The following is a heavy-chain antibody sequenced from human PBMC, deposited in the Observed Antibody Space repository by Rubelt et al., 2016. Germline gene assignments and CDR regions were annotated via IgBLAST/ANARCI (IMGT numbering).Heavy chain of an antibody. D-gene: IGHD1-26*01. CDR1: GGPISSSNYY. Sequence: QLQLLESGPGLVRPSETLSLTCSVSGGPISSSNYYWGWVRRPPGKGLEWIGSIYYSGTTYYNPSLESRVTLSVDTSKNQFSLKLSSGTAADTALYYCARQLYSGSYYIDYWGQGTLVTVSS. J-gene: IGHJ4*02. CDR2: IYYSGTT. V-gene: IGHV4-39*01. CDR3: ARQLYSGSYYIDY.